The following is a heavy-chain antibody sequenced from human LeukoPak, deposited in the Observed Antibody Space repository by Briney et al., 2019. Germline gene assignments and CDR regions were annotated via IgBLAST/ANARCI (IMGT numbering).Heavy chain of an antibody. CDR1: GFTFSSYS. D-gene: IGHD3-22*01. CDR2: ISSSSSYK. CDR3: AREPYYYDSSGYYYAMPSDY. Sequence: GGSLSLSCAASGFTFSSYSKNWVRQAPGKGLEWVSSISSSSSYKYYADSVKGRFTISRDNAKNSLYLQMNSLRAEDTAVYYCAREPYYYDSSGYYYAMPSDYWGQGTLVTVSS. J-gene: IGHJ4*02. V-gene: IGHV3-21*01.